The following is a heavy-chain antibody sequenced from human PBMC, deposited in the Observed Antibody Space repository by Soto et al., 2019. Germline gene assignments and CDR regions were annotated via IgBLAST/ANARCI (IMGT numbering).Heavy chain of an antibody. CDR3: ASMGFHYGSGSYPLDY. CDR1: GGSISSYY. D-gene: IGHD3-10*01. Sequence: SETLSLTCTVSGGSISSYYWTWIRQPPGKGLEWIGFIYNSGSTHYNPSLRSRVTISVDTSKNQFSLKLRSVTAADTAVYYCASMGFHYGSGSYPLDYWGQGTLVTVS. CDR2: IYNSGST. V-gene: IGHV4-59*08. J-gene: IGHJ4*02.